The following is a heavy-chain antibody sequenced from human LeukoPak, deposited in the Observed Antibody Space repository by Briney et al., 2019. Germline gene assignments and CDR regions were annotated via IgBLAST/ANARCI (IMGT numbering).Heavy chain of an antibody. J-gene: IGHJ4*02. V-gene: IGHV3-30*02. Sequence: PGGSLRLSCAASGFTFSSYGMHWVRQAPGKGLEWVAFIRYDGSNKYYADSVKGRFTISRDNSKNTLYLQMNSLRAEDTAVYYCARGRGNYDILTGFVYGGRGWYDYWGQGTLVTVSS. CDR1: GFTFSSYG. D-gene: IGHD3-9*01. CDR3: ARGRGNYDILTGFVYGGRGWYDY. CDR2: IRYDGSNK.